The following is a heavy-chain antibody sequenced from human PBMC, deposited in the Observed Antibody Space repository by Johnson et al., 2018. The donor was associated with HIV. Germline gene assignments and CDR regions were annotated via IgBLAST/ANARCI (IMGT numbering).Heavy chain of an antibody. CDR3: AMGGNYYVSRGGGAFDI. V-gene: IGHV3-23*04. CDR1: GFTFSTYA. Sequence: VQLVESGGGVVQPGTSLRLSCAASGFTFSTYAMFWVRQAPGKGLEWVSAISGSGGSTYYADSVKGRFTISRDNSKNTLYLQMNSLRAEDTAVYYCAMGGNYYVSRGGGAFDIWGQGTMVTVSS. D-gene: IGHD3-22*01. CDR2: ISGSGGST. J-gene: IGHJ3*02.